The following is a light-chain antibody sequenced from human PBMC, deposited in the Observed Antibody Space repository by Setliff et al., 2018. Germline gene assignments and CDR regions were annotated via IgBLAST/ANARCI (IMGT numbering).Light chain of an antibody. J-gene: IGLJ1*01. CDR3: GSYARSSAPYV. Sequence: QSALTQPPSASGSPGQSIAIFCTGTSGDIGPYNYVSWYQQYPGQAPQLILYEVDKRPSGVPDRFSGSKSGNTASLTISGLQAEDEADYYCGSYARSSAPYVFGTGTKVTVL. V-gene: IGLV2-8*01. CDR1: SGDIGPYNY. CDR2: EVD.